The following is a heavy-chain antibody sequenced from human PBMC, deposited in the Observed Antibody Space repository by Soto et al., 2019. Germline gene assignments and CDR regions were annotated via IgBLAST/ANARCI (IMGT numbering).Heavy chain of an antibody. Sequence: GASVKVSCKVSGYTLTELSMHWVRQAPGKGLEWMGGFDPEDGETIYAQKFQGRVTMTEDTSTDTAYMELSSLRSEDTAVYYCATSTNVLRYFDWPSWGQGTLVTVS. V-gene: IGHV1-24*01. J-gene: IGHJ5*02. CDR3: ATSTNVLRYFDWPS. D-gene: IGHD3-9*01. CDR2: FDPEDGET. CDR1: GYTLTELS.